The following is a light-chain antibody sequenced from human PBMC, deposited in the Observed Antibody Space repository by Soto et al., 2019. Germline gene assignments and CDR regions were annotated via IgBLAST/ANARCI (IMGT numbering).Light chain of an antibody. V-gene: IGLV2-14*01. CDR2: EVR. CDR1: NNDVGRYSY. CDR3: ASYTTDTTRL. Sequence: QSALTQPASVSGTPGQSITITCSGSNNDVGRYSYVSWYQQYPGKVPKLIMYEVRLRPSGISDRFSGSKSGNTASLTISGLQPEDEADYYCASYTTDTTRLFGNGTKVTVL. J-gene: IGLJ1*01.